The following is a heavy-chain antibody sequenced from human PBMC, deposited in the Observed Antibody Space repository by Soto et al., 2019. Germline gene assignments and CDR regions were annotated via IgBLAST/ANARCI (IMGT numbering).Heavy chain of an antibody. Sequence: GGSLRLSCAASGFTFSSYAMRWVRQAPGKGLEWVSAVSGSGGSTYYADSVKGRFTISRDDDKNSLSLQMNSLRAEDTAVYYCARVAVAGSLDNWFDPWGQGTLVTVSS. CDR3: ARVAVAGSLDNWFDP. CDR2: VSGSGGST. J-gene: IGHJ5*02. D-gene: IGHD6-19*01. V-gene: IGHV3-23*01. CDR1: GFTFSSYA.